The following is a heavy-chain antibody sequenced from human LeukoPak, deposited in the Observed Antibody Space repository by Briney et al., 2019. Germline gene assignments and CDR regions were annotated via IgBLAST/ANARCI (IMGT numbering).Heavy chain of an antibody. D-gene: IGHD3-10*01. CDR2: IKQDGSEK. CDR1: GFTFTTYW. J-gene: IGHJ3*01. CDR3: ARDSVDCRGCAFDL. V-gene: IGHV3-7*01. Sequence: GGSLRLSCAASGFTFTTYWMSWVRQAPGKGLEWVANIKQDGSEKYYADSVKGRFTISRDNAKKSLYLQMDSLRGEDTALYYCARDSVDCRGCAFDLWGQGTMVTVSS.